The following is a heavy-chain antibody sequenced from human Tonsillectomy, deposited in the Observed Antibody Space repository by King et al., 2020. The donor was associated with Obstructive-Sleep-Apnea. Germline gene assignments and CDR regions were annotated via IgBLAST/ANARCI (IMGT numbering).Heavy chain of an antibody. D-gene: IGHD1-26*01. Sequence: VQLVESGGGVVQPGRSLRLSCATSGFTFNSYGMHWVRQAPGKGLAWGAIISYDGSNKYYADSVKGRFTISRDNSKNTLYLQMDSLRPEDTAVYYCAKAGSGFRVGATGYFDYWGQGTLVTVSS. CDR2: ISYDGSNK. CDR3: AKAGSGFRVGATGYFDY. CDR1: GFTFNSYG. J-gene: IGHJ4*02. V-gene: IGHV3-30*18.